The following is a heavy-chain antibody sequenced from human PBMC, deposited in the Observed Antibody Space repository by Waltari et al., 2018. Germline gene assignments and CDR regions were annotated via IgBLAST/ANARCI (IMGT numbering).Heavy chain of an antibody. CDR2: IYYSGST. D-gene: IGHD3-10*01. Sequence: QVQLQESGPGLVKPSETLSLTCTVSGGSISSHYWSWIRQPPGKGLEWIGYIYYSGSTNYNPSLKSRVTISVDTSKNQFSLKLSSVTAADTAVYYCARHYYGSGSYSAGHYWFDPWGQGTLVTVSS. CDR1: GGSISSHY. CDR3: ARHYYGSGSYSAGHYWFDP. J-gene: IGHJ5*02. V-gene: IGHV4-59*11.